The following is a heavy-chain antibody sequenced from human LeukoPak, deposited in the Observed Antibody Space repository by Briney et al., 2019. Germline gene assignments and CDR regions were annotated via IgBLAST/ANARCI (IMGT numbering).Heavy chain of an antibody. CDR2: IYYSGRT. V-gene: IGHV4-30-4*01. CDR1: GGSISSGDYY. J-gene: IGHJ4*02. CDR3: ARDVRRRSDSNYFDY. D-gene: IGHD3-22*01. Sequence: SQTLSLTCTVSGGSISSGDYYWSWIRQSPGKGLEWIGYIYYSGRTYYNPSLKSRVTISADTPKNHFSLNVSSVTAADTAVYYCARDVRRRSDSNYFDYWGQGTLVTVSS.